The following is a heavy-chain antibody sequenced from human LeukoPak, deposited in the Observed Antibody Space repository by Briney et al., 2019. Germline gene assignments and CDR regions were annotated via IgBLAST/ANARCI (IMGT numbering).Heavy chain of an antibody. D-gene: IGHD2-15*01. CDR1: GGTFNSYA. J-gene: IGHJ4*02. V-gene: IGHV1-69*05. CDR3: ARVGYCSGGSCYPGYFDY. Sequence: SVKVSCKASGGTFNSYAISWVRQAPGQGLEWMGRIIPIFGTANYAQKFQGRVTITTDESTSTAYMELSSLRSEDTAVYYCARVGYCSGGSCYPGYFDYWGQGTLVTVSS. CDR2: IIPIFGTA.